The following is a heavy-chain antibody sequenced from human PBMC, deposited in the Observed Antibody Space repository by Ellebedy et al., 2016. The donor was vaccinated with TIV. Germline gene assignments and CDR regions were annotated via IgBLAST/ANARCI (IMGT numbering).Heavy chain of an antibody. Sequence: ASVKVSXKASRYTFTSYDINWVRQATGQGLEWMGWLNPNSGNTGYAQKFQGRVTMTRNTSISTAYMELSSLRSEDTAVYYCARGGKGIVVVPAAPGVDYYYYYMDVWGKGTTVTVSS. J-gene: IGHJ6*03. D-gene: IGHD2-2*01. CDR1: RYTFTSYD. CDR3: ARGGKGIVVVPAAPGVDYYYYYMDV. V-gene: IGHV1-8*01. CDR2: LNPNSGNT.